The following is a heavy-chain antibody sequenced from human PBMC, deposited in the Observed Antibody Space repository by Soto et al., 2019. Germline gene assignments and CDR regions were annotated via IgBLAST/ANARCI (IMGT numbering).Heavy chain of an antibody. CDR1: GGSISSGGYS. CDR3: ARGPVAAAGQEYYFDY. J-gene: IGHJ4*02. D-gene: IGHD6-13*01. CDR2: IYHSGST. Sequence: SETLSLTCAVSGGSISSGGYSWSWIRQPPGKGLEWIGYIYHSGSTYYNPSLKSRVTISVDRSKNQFSLKLDSVTAANTAVYYCARGPVAAAGQEYYFDYWGQGTLVTVSS. V-gene: IGHV4-30-2*01.